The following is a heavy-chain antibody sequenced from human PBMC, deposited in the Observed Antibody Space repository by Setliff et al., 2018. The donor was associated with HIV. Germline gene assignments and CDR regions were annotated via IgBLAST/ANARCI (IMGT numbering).Heavy chain of an antibody. J-gene: IGHJ4*02. D-gene: IGHD4-17*01. V-gene: IGHV4-34*01. CDR3: ASFFVTTVTNQDY. CDR1: GGSFSDYH. Sequence: PSETLSLTCGVSGGSFSDYHWTWICQSPGKGLEWIGEVSDSGTTNYNPSLQSRVTISLDTSNNQFSLKLTSVTAADTAMYYCASFFVTTVTNQDYWGQGTPVTVSS. CDR2: VSDSGTT.